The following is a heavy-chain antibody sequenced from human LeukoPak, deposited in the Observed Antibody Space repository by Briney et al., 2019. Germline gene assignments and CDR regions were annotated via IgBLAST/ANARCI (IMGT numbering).Heavy chain of an antibody. CDR1: GFTFSSYG. Sequence: GGSLRLSCAASGFTFSSYGMHWVRQAPGKGLEWVAVIWYGGSNKYYADSVKSRFTISRDNSKNTLYLQMNSLRAEDTAVYYCARGWHDDAFDIWGQGTMVTVSS. CDR3: ARGWHDDAFDI. J-gene: IGHJ3*02. D-gene: IGHD6-19*01. V-gene: IGHV3-33*08. CDR2: IWYGGSNK.